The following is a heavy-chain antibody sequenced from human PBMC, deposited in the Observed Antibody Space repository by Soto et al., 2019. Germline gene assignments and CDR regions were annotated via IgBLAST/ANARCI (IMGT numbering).Heavy chain of an antibody. Sequence: EVQVVESGGGLVKPGGSLRLSCAASGFTFSNYSMNWVRQAPGKGLEWVSSISSSSSYIYYADSVKGRFTISRDNAKNSLYLQMNRLRVEDTAVYYCARDSGDIVVVGVAAYFYYGMDVWGRGTTVTVSS. CDR2: ISSSSSYI. V-gene: IGHV3-21*01. J-gene: IGHJ6*02. CDR1: GFTFSNYS. CDR3: ARDSGDIVVVGVAAYFYYGMDV. D-gene: IGHD2-15*01.